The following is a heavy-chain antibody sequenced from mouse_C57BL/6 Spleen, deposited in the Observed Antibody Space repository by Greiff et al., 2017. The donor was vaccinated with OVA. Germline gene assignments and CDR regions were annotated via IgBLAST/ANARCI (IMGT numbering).Heavy chain of an antibody. J-gene: IGHJ1*03. Sequence: QVHVKQPGAELVMPGASVKLSCKASGYTFTSYWMHWVKQRPGQGLEWIGEIDPSDSYTNYNQKFKGKSTLTVDKSSSTAYMQLSSLTSEDSAVYYCARLRYWYFDVWGTGTTVTVSS. CDR3: ARLRYWYFDV. V-gene: IGHV1-69*01. CDR2: IDPSDSYT. D-gene: IGHD1-1*01. CDR1: GYTFTSYW.